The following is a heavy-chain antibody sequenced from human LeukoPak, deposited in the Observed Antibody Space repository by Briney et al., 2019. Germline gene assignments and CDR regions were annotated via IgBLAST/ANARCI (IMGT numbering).Heavy chain of an antibody. Sequence: PSETLSLTCTVSGGSISSYYWSWIRQPPGKGLEWIGYIYYSGSTNYNPSLKSRVTISVDTSKNQFSLKLSSVTAAATAVYYCARVLRQQLAYFDYWGQGTLVTVSS. D-gene: IGHD6-13*01. V-gene: IGHV4-59*01. CDR1: GGSISSYY. CDR2: IYYSGST. J-gene: IGHJ4*02. CDR3: ARVLRQQLAYFDY.